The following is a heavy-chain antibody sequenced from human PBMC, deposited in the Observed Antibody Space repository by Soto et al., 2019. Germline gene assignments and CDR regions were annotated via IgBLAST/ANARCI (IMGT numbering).Heavy chain of an antibody. V-gene: IGHV1-69*01. J-gene: IGHJ6*02. Sequence: QVQLVQSGAEVKKPGSSVKVSCKASGGTFGSYAISWVRQAPGQGPEWMGGIIPITGTANYAQKFQGRVTITSGESTRTASMQLSSRRSEDTAVYYCARPQGSSTSLEIYYYYYYGMDVWGQGTTVTVSS. CDR1: GGTFGSYA. CDR3: ARPQGSSTSLEIYYYYYYGMDV. CDR2: IIPITGTA. D-gene: IGHD2-2*01.